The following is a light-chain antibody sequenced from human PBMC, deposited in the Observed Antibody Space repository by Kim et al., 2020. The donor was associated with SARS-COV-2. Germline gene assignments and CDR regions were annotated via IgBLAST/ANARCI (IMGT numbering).Light chain of an antibody. CDR2: KAS. CDR1: ESISTW. V-gene: IGKV1-5*03. CDR3: QQYKSYPYT. J-gene: IGKJ2*01. Sequence: SASVGDRVTITCRASESISTWLAWYQQKPGKAPKLLIYKASSLQSGVPSTFSGSGSGTEFTLTISSLQPDDFATYYCQQYKSYPYTFGQGTKLEIK.